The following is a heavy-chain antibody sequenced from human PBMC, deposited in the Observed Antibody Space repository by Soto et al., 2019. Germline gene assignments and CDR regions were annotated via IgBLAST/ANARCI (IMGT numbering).Heavy chain of an antibody. CDR2: ISNDGGNA. CDR3: ARDENCGYWYFDL. V-gene: IGHV3-30*03. D-gene: IGHD2-21*01. J-gene: IGHJ2*01. CDR1: GFTFSFYG. Sequence: QVQLVESGGGVVQPGRSLRLSCAASGFTFSFYGIHWVRQAPGKGLEWVVVISNDGGNAYYADSVKGRFTISRDNSKNTLYLQMNSLRAEDTAVYYCARDENCGYWYFDLWGRGTLVTVSS.